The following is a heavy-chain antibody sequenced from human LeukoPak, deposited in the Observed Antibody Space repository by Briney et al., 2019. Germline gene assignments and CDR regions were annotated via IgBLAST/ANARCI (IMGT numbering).Heavy chain of an antibody. Sequence: SETLSLTCAVYGGSFSGYYWSWIRQPPGKGLEWIGEINHSGSTNYNPSLKSRVTISVDTSKNQFSLKLSSVTAADTAVYYCARNEVNYDFWSGYARWFDPWGQGTLVTVSS. CDR2: INHSGST. V-gene: IGHV4-34*01. D-gene: IGHD3-3*01. CDR3: ARNEVNYDFWSGYARWFDP. J-gene: IGHJ5*02. CDR1: GGSFSGYY.